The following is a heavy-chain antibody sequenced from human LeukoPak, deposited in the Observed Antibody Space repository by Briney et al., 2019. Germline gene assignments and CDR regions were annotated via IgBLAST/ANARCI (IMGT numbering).Heavy chain of an antibody. CDR2: IKSKTDGGTT. D-gene: IGHD3-9*01. Sequence: GGSLRLSCAASGFTFSNAWMSWVRQAPGKELEWVGRIKSKTDGGTTDYAAPVKGRFTISRDDSKNTLYLQMNSLKTEDTAVYYCTTDELRYFDWLFNYFDYWGQGTLVTVSS. CDR3: TTDELRYFDWLFNYFDY. CDR1: GFTFSNAW. V-gene: IGHV3-15*01. J-gene: IGHJ4*02.